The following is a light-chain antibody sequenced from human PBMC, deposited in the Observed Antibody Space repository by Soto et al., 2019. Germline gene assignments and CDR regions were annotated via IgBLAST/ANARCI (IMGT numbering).Light chain of an antibody. V-gene: IGKV3-20*01. Sequence: ESVLTQSPGTLSLSPGERATLSCRASQSVIGYLAWYQQKPGQAPRLLIYGASSRATGIPDRFSGSGSGTDFTLTISRLEPEVFAVYYCQQYGSTPLTFGGGTKVDIK. CDR3: QQYGSTPLT. CDR2: GAS. CDR1: QSVIGY. J-gene: IGKJ4*01.